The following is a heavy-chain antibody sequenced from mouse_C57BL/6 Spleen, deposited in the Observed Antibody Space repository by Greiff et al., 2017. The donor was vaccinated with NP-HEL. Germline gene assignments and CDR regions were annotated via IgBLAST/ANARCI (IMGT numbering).Heavy chain of an antibody. CDR3: ASSGAVITTVVAYYAMDY. Sequence: QVQLQQPGAELVKPGASVKLSCKASGYTFTSYWMHWVKQRPGRGLEWIGRIDPNSGGTKYNEKFKSKATLTADKPSSTAYMQLSSLTSEDSAVYYCASSGAVITTVVAYYAMDYWGQGTSVTVSS. D-gene: IGHD1-1*01. CDR1: GYTFTSYW. CDR2: IDPNSGGT. J-gene: IGHJ4*01. V-gene: IGHV1-72*01.